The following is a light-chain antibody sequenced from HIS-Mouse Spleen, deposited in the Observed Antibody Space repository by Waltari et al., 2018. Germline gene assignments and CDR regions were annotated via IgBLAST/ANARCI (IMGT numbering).Light chain of an antibody. Sequence: SYELTQPSSVSVSPGQTARITCSGDVLAKKYARWFQQKPGQAPWLVIYKDSERPSGIPERFSGSSSGTTVTLTISGAQVEDEADYYCYSAADNSGVFGGGTKLTVL. V-gene: IGLV3-27*01. CDR2: KDS. CDR1: VLAKKY. CDR3: YSAADNSGV. J-gene: IGLJ2*01.